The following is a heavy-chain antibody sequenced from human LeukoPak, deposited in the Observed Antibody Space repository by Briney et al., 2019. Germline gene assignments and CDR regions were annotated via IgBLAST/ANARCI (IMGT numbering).Heavy chain of an antibody. D-gene: IGHD1-26*01. CDR2: IYTSGST. J-gene: IGHJ6*03. CDR1: GGSISSYY. CDR3: ASSTIVGATYYYYYYMDV. Sequence: SETLSLTCTVSGGSISSYYWSWIRQPAGKGLEWIGRIYTSGSTNYNPSLKSRVTISVDTSKNQFSLKLSSVTAADTAVYYCASSTIVGATYYYYYYMDVWGKGTTVTVSS. V-gene: IGHV4-4*07.